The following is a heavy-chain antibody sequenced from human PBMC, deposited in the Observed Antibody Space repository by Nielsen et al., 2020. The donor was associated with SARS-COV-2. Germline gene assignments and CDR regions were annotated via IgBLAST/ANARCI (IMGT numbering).Heavy chain of an antibody. CDR2: IYYSGST. J-gene: IGHJ6*02. CDR3: ARSDPTGAFRGLRHYYYGMDV. D-gene: IGHD5/OR15-5a*01. CDR1: GGSISSYY. V-gene: IGHV4-59*13. Sequence: SETLSLTCTVSGGSISSYYWSWIRQPPGKGLEWIGYIYYSGSTNYNPSLKSRVTISVDTSKNQFSLKLSSVTAADTAVYYCARSDPTGAFRGLRHYYYGMDVWGQGTTVTVSS.